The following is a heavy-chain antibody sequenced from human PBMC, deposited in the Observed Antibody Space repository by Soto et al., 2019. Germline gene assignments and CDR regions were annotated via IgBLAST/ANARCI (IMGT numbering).Heavy chain of an antibody. CDR1: GYTLTELS. CDR3: ARETLWFGESYYYYYMDV. Sequence: ASVKVSCKVSGYTLTELSMHWVRQAPGQELEWMGWINPNSGGTNYAQKFQGWVTMTRDTSISTAYMELSRLRSDDTAVYYCARETLWFGESYYYYYMDVWGKGTTVTVSS. J-gene: IGHJ6*03. D-gene: IGHD3-10*01. V-gene: IGHV1-2*04. CDR2: INPNSGGT.